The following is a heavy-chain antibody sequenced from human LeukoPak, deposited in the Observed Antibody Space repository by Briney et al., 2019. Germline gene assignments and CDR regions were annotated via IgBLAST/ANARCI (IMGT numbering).Heavy chain of an antibody. CDR1: GGSISSYY. CDR3: ARTTVTPYYFDY. CDR2: IYYSGST. D-gene: IGHD4-17*01. Sequence: SQTLSLTCTVSGGSISSYYWSWIRQPPGKGLEWIGYIYYSGSTNYNPSLKSRVTISVDTSKNQFSLKLSSVTAADTAVYYCARTTVTPYYFDYWGQGTLVTVSS. J-gene: IGHJ4*02. V-gene: IGHV4-59*08.